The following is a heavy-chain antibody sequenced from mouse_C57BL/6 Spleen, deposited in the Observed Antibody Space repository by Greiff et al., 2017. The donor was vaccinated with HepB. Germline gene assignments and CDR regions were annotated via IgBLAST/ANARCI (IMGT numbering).Heavy chain of an antibody. CDR3: ATTIVTTYYFDY. J-gene: IGHJ2*01. D-gene: IGHD2-5*01. CDR1: GYAFSSSW. CDR2: IYPGDGDT. Sequence: QVHVKQSGPELVKPGASVKISCKASGYAFSSSWMNWVKQRPGKGLEWIGRIYPGDGDTNYNGKFKGKATLTADKSSSTAYMQLSSLTSEDSAVYFCATTIVTTYYFDYWGQGTTLTVSS. V-gene: IGHV1-82*01.